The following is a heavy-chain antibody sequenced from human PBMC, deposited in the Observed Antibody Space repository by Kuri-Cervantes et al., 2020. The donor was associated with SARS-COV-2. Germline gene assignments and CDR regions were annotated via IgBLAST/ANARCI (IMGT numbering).Heavy chain of an antibody. J-gene: IGHJ6*02. D-gene: IGHD3-22*01. V-gene: IGHV4-59*01. CDR2: IYYSGST. CDR3: ARETYYYDSSGYYYLHGMDV. CDR1: GGSISSYY. Sequence: SETLSLTCTVSGGSISSYYWSWIRQPPGKGLEWIGYIYYSGSTNYNSSLKSRVTISVDTSKNQFSLKLSSVTAADTAVYYCARETYYYDSSGYYYLHGMDVWGQGTTVTVSS.